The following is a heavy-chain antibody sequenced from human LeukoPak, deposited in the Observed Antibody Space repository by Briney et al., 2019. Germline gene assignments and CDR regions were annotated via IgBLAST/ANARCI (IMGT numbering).Heavy chain of an antibody. D-gene: IGHD3-22*01. CDR3: AREILYDSTGYYL. V-gene: IGHV4-39*07. CDR2: IYYSRST. CDR1: GASISTNSYY. Sequence: SETLSLTCTVSGASISTNSYYWGWIRQPPGKGLEWIGRIYYSRSTYYHPSLKSQHTISIDTSKNQFSRRLRSVTAADTAVYYCAREILYDSTGYYLWGQGTVVTVSS. J-gene: IGHJ4*02.